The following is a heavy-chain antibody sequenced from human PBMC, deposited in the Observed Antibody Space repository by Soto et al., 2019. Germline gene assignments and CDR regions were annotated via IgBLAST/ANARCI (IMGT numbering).Heavy chain of an antibody. J-gene: IGHJ6*02. CDR3: ARDCSSTSCYFYYGMDV. CDR1: GDTFSSYA. D-gene: IGHD2-2*01. V-gene: IGHV1-69*01. Sequence: QVQLVQSGAEVKKPGSSVKVSCKASGDTFSSYAISWVRQAPGQGLEWMGGIIPIFGTANYAQKFQGRVTITADESTSTAYMELSSLRSEDTAVYYCARDCSSTSCYFYYGMDVWGQGTTVTVSS. CDR2: IIPIFGTA.